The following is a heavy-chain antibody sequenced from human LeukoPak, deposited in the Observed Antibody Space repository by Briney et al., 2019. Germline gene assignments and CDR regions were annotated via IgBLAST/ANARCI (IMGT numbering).Heavy chain of an antibody. CDR2: ISYDGSNK. J-gene: IGHJ4*02. Sequence: GRSLRLSCAASGFTFNSYGMHWVRQAPGKGLEWVAVISYDGSNKYYADSVKGRFTISRDNSKSTLYLQMNSLRAEDTAVYYCAKDPRKAVAANYFDYWGQGTLVTVSS. V-gene: IGHV3-30*18. CDR1: GFTFNSYG. CDR3: AKDPRKAVAANYFDY. D-gene: IGHD6-19*01.